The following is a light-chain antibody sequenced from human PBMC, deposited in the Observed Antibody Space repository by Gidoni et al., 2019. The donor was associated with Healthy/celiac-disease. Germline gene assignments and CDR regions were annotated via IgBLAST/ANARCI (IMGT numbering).Light chain of an antibody. CDR1: QGISSY. CDR3: QQLNSYLLFT. V-gene: IGKV1-9*01. Sequence: DIQLTQSPSFLSASVGVRVTITCRASQGISSYLAWYQQKPGKAPKLLIYAASTLQSGVPSRFSGSGSGTEFTLTISSLQPEDFATYYCQQLNSYLLFTFGPGTKVDIK. J-gene: IGKJ3*01. CDR2: AAS.